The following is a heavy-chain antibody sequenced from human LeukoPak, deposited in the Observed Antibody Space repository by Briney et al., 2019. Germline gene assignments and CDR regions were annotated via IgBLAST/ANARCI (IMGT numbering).Heavy chain of an antibody. J-gene: IGHJ3*02. CDR3: ARRAFLTGHMDAFDI. CDR1: GYSFTSYW. CDR2: IYPGDSDT. Sequence: PGESLKISCKGFGYSFTSYWIGWVRQMPGKGLEWMGIIYPGDSDTRYSPSFQGQVTISADKSISTAYLQWSSLKASDTAMYYCARRAFLTGHMDAFDIWGQGTMVTVSS. V-gene: IGHV5-51*01. D-gene: IGHD3-9*01.